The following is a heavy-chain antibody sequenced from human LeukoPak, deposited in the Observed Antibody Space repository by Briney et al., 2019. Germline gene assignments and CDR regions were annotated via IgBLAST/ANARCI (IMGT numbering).Heavy chain of an antibody. CDR2: IGKDGSWI. CDR3: ARDLDFYATDY. J-gene: IGHJ4*02. Sequence: GGSLRLSCAASGFTFSSYWMSWVRQAPGQGLEWVANIGKDGSWIHYADSVKGRFTISRDNAKNSLYLQMNSLRADDTAIYYCARDLDFYATDYWGQGTLVTVSS. CDR1: GFTFSSYW. V-gene: IGHV3-7*01. D-gene: IGHD2/OR15-2a*01.